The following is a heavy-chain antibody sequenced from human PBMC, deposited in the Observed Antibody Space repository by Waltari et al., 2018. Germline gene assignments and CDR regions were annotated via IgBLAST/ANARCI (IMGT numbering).Heavy chain of an antibody. Sequence: EVQLLESGGGLVQPGGSLRLSCVAPGFTFSAYAMNWVRQAPERGLEWVSIISGNGGTTYNADSVKGRFTVSRDNSKNTLYLQMNSLRAEDTAIYYCAKRPTAGAGKPNYFDYWGQGTLVTVSS. J-gene: IGHJ4*02. CDR1: GFTFSAYA. D-gene: IGHD6-19*01. CDR3: AKRPTAGAGKPNYFDY. CDR2: ISGNGGTT. V-gene: IGHV3-23*01.